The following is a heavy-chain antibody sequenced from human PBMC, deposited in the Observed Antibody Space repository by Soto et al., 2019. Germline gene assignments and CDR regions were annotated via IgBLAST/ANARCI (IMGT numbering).Heavy chain of an antibody. CDR2: IYYSGST. CDR1: GGSISSYY. D-gene: IGHD3-10*01. V-gene: IGHV4-59*01. Sequence: NPSETLSLTCTVSGGSISSYYWSWIRQPPGKGLEWIGYIYYSGSTNYNPSLKSRVTISVDTSKNQFSLKLSSVTAADTAVYYCARDRYGSGSYPPYFDYWGQGTLVTVSS. CDR3: ARDRYGSGSYPPYFDY. J-gene: IGHJ4*02.